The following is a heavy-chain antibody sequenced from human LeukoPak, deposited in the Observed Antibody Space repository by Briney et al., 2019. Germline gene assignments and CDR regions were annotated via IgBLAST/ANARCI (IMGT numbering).Heavy chain of an antibody. D-gene: IGHD1-7*01. CDR1: VFTFSDHP. V-gene: IGHV3-30-3*01. CDR2: ISKDGSDK. J-gene: IGHJ4*02. CDR3: ARDYWWNYDY. Sequence: GRYLRLSCAASVFTFSDHPMHWVRQAPGKGLEWVAVISKDGSDKYYPGSVRGRFTISRDNSKNTIYLQMDSLRAEDTAIYYCARDYWWNYDYWGQGTLVTVSS.